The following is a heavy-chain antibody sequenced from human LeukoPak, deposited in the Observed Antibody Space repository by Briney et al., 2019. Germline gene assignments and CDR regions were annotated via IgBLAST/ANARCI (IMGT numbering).Heavy chain of an antibody. D-gene: IGHD3-10*01. Sequence: PGRSLRLSCAASGFTFSSYAMHWVRQAPGKGLEWVAVISYDGSNKYYADSVKGRFTISRDNSKNTLYLQMNSLRAEDTAVYYCAKGGRRFGELLYGIGAFDIWGQGTMVTVSS. J-gene: IGHJ3*02. CDR2: ISYDGSNK. V-gene: IGHV3-30-3*01. CDR1: GFTFSSYA. CDR3: AKGGRRFGELLYGIGAFDI.